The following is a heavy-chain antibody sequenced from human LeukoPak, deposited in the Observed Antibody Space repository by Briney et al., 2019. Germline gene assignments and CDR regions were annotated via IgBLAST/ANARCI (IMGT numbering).Heavy chain of an antibody. CDR1: GFTFSSYW. Sequence: PGGSLRLSCAASGFTFSSYWMSWVRQAPGKGLEWVANIKQDGSEKYYVDSVKGRFTISRDNAKNSLYLQMNSLRAEDTAVYYCARDMRYDFWSGWAFDYWGQGTLVTVSS. V-gene: IGHV3-7*01. CDR3: ARDMRYDFWSGWAFDY. D-gene: IGHD3-3*01. J-gene: IGHJ4*02. CDR2: IKQDGSEK.